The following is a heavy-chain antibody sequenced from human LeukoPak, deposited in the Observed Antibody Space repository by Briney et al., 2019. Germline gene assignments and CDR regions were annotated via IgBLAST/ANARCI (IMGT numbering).Heavy chain of an antibody. CDR3: ASSGSSGFVYYFDY. CDR2: INPNSGGT. D-gene: IGHD3-22*01. CDR1: GYTFTGYY. V-gene: IGHV1-2*02. J-gene: IGHJ4*02. Sequence: GASVKVSCKASGYTFTGYYMHWVRQAPGQGLEWMGWINPNSGGTNYAQKFQGRVTMTRDTSISTAYMELSRLRPDDTAVYYCASSGSSGFVYYFDYWGQGTLVTVSS.